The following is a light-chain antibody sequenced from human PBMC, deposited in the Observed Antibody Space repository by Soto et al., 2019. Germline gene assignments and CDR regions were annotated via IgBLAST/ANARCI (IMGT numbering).Light chain of an antibody. CDR3: QPYTNSPI. V-gene: IGKV3-15*01. J-gene: IGKJ5*01. CDR2: GAS. Sequence: RTLSDPTMSVYPEEVVTLACGTIHRVNSHVAWYQQKPGQAPRLLLYGASTRATGIPVRFSGSGFGTEFTLTISSLPSEDFPVYYWQPYTNSPIFAQGTRLEIK. CDR1: HRVNSH.